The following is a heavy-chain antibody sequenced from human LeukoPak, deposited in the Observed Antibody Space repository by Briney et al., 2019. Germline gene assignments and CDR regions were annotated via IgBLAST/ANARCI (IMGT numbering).Heavy chain of an antibody. D-gene: IGHD1-26*01. CDR1: GFTFGSYG. V-gene: IGHV3-30*18. CDR2: ISYDGSNK. J-gene: IGHJ6*02. CDR3: AKWDGFYGMDV. Sequence: GGSLRLSCAASGFTFGSYGMHWVRQAPGKGLEWVAVISYDGSNKYYADSVKGRFTISRDNSKNTLYLQMNSLRAEDTAVYYCAKWDGFYGMDVWGQGTTVTVSS.